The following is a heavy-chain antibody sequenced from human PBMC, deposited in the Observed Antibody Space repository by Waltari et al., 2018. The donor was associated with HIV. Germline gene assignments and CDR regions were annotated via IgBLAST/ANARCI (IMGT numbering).Heavy chain of an antibody. V-gene: IGHV4-59*08. J-gene: IGHJ6*02. Sequence: QVQLQESGPGLVKPSETLSLTCTVSGGSISSYYWSWIRPPPGKGLEWIGYIYYSGSTNYNPALKSRVTISVDTSKNQFSLKLSSVTAADTAVYYCARQPGGDHYDLYYYGMDVWGQGTTVTVSS. CDR1: GGSISSYY. CDR2: IYYSGST. CDR3: ARQPGGDHYDLYYYGMDV. D-gene: IGHD4-17*01.